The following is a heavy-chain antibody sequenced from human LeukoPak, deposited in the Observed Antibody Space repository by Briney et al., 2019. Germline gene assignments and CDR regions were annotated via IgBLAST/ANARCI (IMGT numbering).Heavy chain of an antibody. CDR2: INNDGSGA. CDR1: GFTFSSNW. Sequence: TGGSLRLSCAASGFTFSSNWMHWVRQAPGKGLVWVSRINNDGSGAIYADSVKGRFTISRDNAKNTLYLQMNSLRAEDTAVYYCAMDCSSTSCYLNGWGQGTLVTVSS. D-gene: IGHD2-2*01. CDR3: AMDCSSTSCYLNG. J-gene: IGHJ4*02. V-gene: IGHV3-74*01.